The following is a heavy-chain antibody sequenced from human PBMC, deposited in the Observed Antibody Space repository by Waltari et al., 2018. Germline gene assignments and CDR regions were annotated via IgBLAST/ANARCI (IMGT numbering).Heavy chain of an antibody. J-gene: IGHJ4*02. Sequence: EVQLVESGGGLVQPGGSLRLSCAASGFTFSSYAMSWVRQAQGKGMEWVSAISGSGGSTYYADSVKGRFTISRDNSKNTLYLQMNSLRAEDTAVYYCAKVDQASGSSGYYEYYFDYWGQGTLVTVSS. CDR2: ISGSGGST. CDR1: GFTFSSYA. D-gene: IGHD3-22*01. CDR3: AKVDQASGSSGYYEYYFDY. V-gene: IGHV3-23*04.